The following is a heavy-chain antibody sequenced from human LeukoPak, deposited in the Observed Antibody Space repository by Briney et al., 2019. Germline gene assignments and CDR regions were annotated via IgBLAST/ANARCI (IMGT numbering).Heavy chain of an antibody. V-gene: IGHV3-30-3*01. CDR2: ISYDGSNK. J-gene: IGHJ6*02. CDR1: GFTFSSYA. CDR3: AREVSSDGYDMDV. Sequence: GGSLRLSCAASGFTFSSYAMHWVRQAPGKGLEWVAVISYDGSNKYYADSVKGRFTISRDNSKNTLYLQMNSLRAEDTAVYYCAREVSSDGYDMDVWGQGTTVTVSS. D-gene: IGHD6-25*01.